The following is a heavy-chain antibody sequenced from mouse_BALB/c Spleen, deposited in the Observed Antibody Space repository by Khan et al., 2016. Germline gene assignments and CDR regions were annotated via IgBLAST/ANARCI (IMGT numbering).Heavy chain of an antibody. Sequence: VQLKQSGAELVRSGASVKLSCTASVFNIKDYYMHWVKQRPEQGLEWIGWIDPENGDTEYAPKFQGKATMTADTSSNAAYLQFSSLTSEDSAVYYCNAIYYGSDVYFDYWGPGTTLTVSS. J-gene: IGHJ2*01. CDR2: IDPENGDT. V-gene: IGHV14-4*02. CDR3: NAIYYGSDVYFDY. D-gene: IGHD1-1*01. CDR1: VFNIKDYY.